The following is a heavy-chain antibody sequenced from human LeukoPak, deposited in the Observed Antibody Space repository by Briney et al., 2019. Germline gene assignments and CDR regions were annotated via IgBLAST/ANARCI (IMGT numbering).Heavy chain of an antibody. CDR3: AREPHCSDTSCFHMDA. D-gene: IGHD2-2*01. Sequence: PSETLSLTCTVSGGSISTYYWTWIRQPTGKGLEWIGRIAASGNTHYNPSLKSRVTMSIETSKNLFSLKLSSVTAADTAFYYCAREPHCSDTSCFHMDAWGKGTTVTVSS. V-gene: IGHV4-4*07. CDR2: IAASGNT. J-gene: IGHJ6*03. CDR1: GGSISTYY.